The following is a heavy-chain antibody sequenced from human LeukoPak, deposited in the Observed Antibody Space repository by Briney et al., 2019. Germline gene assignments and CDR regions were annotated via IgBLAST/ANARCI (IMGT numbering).Heavy chain of an antibody. Sequence: GGSLRLSCAASGFTFSSYAMSWVRQAPGKGLEWVSAISGSGGSTYYADSMKGRFTISRDNSKNTLYLQMNSLRAEDTAVYYCAKRGDYYDSSGWSLDYWGQGTLVTVSS. CDR2: ISGSGGST. V-gene: IGHV3-23*01. CDR3: AKRGDYYDSSGWSLDY. J-gene: IGHJ4*02. D-gene: IGHD3-22*01. CDR1: GFTFSSYA.